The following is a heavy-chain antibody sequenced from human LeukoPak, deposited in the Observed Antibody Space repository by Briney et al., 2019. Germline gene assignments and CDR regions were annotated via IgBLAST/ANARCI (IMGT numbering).Heavy chain of an antibody. D-gene: IGHD3-9*01. J-gene: IGHJ4*02. V-gene: IGHV3-48*03. CDR2: ISSSGSTI. CDR3: ARGSGVLRYFDWSYDY. Sequence: PGGSLRLSCAASGFTFSSYEMNWVRQAPGKGLEWVSYISSSGSTIYYADSVKGRFTISRDNAKNSLYLQMNSLRAEDTAVYYCARGSGVLRYFDWSYDYWGQGTLVTVSS. CDR1: GFTFSSYE.